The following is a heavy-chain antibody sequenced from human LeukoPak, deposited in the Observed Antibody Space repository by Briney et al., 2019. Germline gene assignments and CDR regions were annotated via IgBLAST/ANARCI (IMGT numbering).Heavy chain of an antibody. CDR3: ARGSGYDYGVNY. D-gene: IGHD5-12*01. V-gene: IGHV1-2*04. J-gene: IGHJ4*02. CDR2: INPNSGGT. Sequence: WVXXXPXXXXXXMGWINPNSGGTNYAQKFQGWVTMTRDTSISTAYMELSRLRSDDTAVYYCARGSGYDYGVNYWGQGTLVTVSS.